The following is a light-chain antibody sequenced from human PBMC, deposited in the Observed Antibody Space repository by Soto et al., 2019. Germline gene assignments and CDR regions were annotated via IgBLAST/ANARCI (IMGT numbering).Light chain of an antibody. Sequence: EIVMTQSPATLSVSPGERATLSCRASQSVSSNLAWYQQKPGQAPRLLIYGASTRATGVPARYSGSGSETEYTSTMISLQYEDVAVYYCQQYNNWSPLTFGGGTKVEIK. J-gene: IGKJ4*01. CDR1: QSVSSN. CDR3: QQYNNWSPLT. V-gene: IGKV3-15*01. CDR2: GAS.